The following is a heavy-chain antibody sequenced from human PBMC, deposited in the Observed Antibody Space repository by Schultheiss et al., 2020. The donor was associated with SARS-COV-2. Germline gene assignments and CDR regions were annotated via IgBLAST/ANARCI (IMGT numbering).Heavy chain of an antibody. D-gene: IGHD6-13*01. J-gene: IGHJ5*02. V-gene: IGHV4-38-2*01. CDR1: GYSISSGYY. CDR3: ARVFQVWGSSWYRRFDP. Sequence: SQTLSLTCAVSGYSISSGYYWGWIRQPPGKGLEWIGSIYHSGSTYSNPSLKSRLTISVDTPKNQFSLKLSSVTAADTAVYYCARVFQVWGSSWYRRFDPWGQGTLVTVSS. CDR2: IYHSGST.